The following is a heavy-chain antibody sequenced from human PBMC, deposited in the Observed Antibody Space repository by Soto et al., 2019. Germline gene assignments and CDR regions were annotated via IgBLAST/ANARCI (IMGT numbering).Heavy chain of an antibody. V-gene: IGHV4-31*03. D-gene: IGHD5-12*01. Sequence: SETLSLTCTVSGGSISSGDYYWSWIRQLPGKDLEWIAYIYYNGNTYYTPSLKSRVTISVDTSKNQFSLKLSSVTAADTAVYYCASLYSGYDGWYFDLWGRGTLVTVSS. J-gene: IGHJ2*01. CDR2: IYYNGNT. CDR1: GGSISSGDYY. CDR3: ASLYSGYDGWYFDL.